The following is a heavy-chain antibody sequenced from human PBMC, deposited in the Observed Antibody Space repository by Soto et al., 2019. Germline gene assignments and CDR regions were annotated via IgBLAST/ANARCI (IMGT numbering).Heavy chain of an antibody. V-gene: IGHV1-8*01. Sequence: QVQLVQSGAEVKKPGASVKVSCKASGYTFTSYDINWVRQAPGQGLEWMGWMNPNSGNTGYAQKFQGRVTMTRNTSISTAYMELSSLRSEDTAVYYCARGINYYASGDDAFDICGQGTMVTVSS. CDR3: ARGINYYASGDDAFDI. CDR2: MNPNSGNT. J-gene: IGHJ3*02. CDR1: GYTFTSYD. D-gene: IGHD3-10*01.